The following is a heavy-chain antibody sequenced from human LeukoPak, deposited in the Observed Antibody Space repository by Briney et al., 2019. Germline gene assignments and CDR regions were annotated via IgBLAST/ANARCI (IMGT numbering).Heavy chain of an antibody. J-gene: IGHJ4*02. CDR1: GFTFINYD. CDR3: ARGGIQVSGIDEFDY. CDR2: IGIRGDT. D-gene: IGHD6-19*01. Sequence: GGSLTLSCAASGFTFINYDMHWVRKGKAKGLELVSAIGIRGDTHYSGSVKGRFTIYRENAESSLYLQMNSLRAEDTAVYYCARGGIQVSGIDEFDYWGQGTLVTVSS. V-gene: IGHV3-13*01.